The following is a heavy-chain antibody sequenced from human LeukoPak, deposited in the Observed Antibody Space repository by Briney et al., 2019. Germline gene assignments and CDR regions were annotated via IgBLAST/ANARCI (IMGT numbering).Heavy chain of an antibody. J-gene: IGHJ4*02. Sequence: SETLSLTCTVSGGSISSYYWSWIRQPPGKGLEWIGYIYYSGSTNYNPSLKSRVTISVDTSKNQFSLKLSSVTAADTAVYYCARLGYSSSDDYWGQGTLVTVSS. D-gene: IGHD6-13*01. CDR2: IYYSGST. V-gene: IGHV4-59*08. CDR3: ARLGYSSSDDY. CDR1: GGSISSYY.